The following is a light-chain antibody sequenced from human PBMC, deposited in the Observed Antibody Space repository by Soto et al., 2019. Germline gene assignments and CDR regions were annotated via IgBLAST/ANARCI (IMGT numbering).Light chain of an antibody. CDR3: QSYDSSMSGYV. V-gene: IGLV1-40*01. CDR1: SSNIGAGYD. J-gene: IGLJ1*01. CDR2: GNS. Sequence: QSVLTQPPSVSGAPGQRVTISCTGSSSNIGAGYDVHWYQQLPGTAPKLLIYGNSNRPSGVPDRFSGSKSGTSASLAITGLQAEDGADYYCQSYDSSMSGYVFGTGTKGTVL.